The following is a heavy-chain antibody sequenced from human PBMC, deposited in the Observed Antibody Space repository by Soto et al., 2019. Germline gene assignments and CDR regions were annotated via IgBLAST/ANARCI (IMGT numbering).Heavy chain of an antibody. Sequence: EVQLLESGGGLVQPGGSLRLSCAASGFTFSSYAMRWVRQAPGKGLEWVSAISGSGGSTYYADSVKGRFTISRDNSKNTLYLQMNSLRAEDTAVYYCAKGSSGWYERFAYWGQGTLVTVSS. V-gene: IGHV3-23*01. D-gene: IGHD6-19*01. CDR3: AKGSSGWYERFAY. CDR1: GFTFSSYA. J-gene: IGHJ4*02. CDR2: ISGSGGST.